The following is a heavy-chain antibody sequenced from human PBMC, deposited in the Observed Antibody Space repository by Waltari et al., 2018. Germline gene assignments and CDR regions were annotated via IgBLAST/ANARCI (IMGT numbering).Heavy chain of an antibody. CDR2: IYYSGST. CDR1: GGSISSSSYY. CDR3: ARGRMVVTARLYGMDV. D-gene: IGHD2-21*02. Sequence: QLQLQESGPGLVKPSETLSLTCTVSGGSISSSSYYWGWIRQPPGKGLEWIGSIYYSGSTYHNPSLKSRVTISVDTSKNQFSLKLSSVTAADTAVYYCARGRMVVTARLYGMDVWGQGTTVTVSS. J-gene: IGHJ6*02. V-gene: IGHV4-39*01.